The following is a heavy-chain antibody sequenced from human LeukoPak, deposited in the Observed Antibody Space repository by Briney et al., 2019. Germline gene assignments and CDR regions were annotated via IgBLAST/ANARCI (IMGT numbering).Heavy chain of an antibody. CDR1: GGSISSGGYS. Sequence: SQTLSLTCAVSGGSISSGGYSWSWIRQPPGKGLEWIGYIYHSGSTNYNPSLKSRVTISVDTSKNQFSLKLSSVTAADTAVYYCARQPTQWNYYDSSGYYFFDYWGQGTLVTVSS. D-gene: IGHD3-22*01. J-gene: IGHJ4*02. V-gene: IGHV4-30-2*01. CDR3: ARQPTQWNYYDSSGYYFFDY. CDR2: IYHSGST.